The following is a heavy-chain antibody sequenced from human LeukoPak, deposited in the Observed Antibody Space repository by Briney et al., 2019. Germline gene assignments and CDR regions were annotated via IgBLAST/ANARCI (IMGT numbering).Heavy chain of an antibody. Sequence: KSSETLSLTCTVSGGSISSSSYYWGWIRQPPGKGLEWIGSIYYSGSTYYNPSLKSRVTISVDTSKNQFSLKLSSVTAADTAVYYCASMYSGYETPVYYFDYWGQGTLVTVSS. V-gene: IGHV4-39*01. D-gene: IGHD5-12*01. CDR1: GGSISSSSYY. CDR2: IYYSGST. CDR3: ASMYSGYETPVYYFDY. J-gene: IGHJ4*02.